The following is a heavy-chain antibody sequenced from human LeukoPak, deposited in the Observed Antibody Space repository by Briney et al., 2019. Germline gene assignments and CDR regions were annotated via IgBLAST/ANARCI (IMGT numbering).Heavy chain of an antibody. D-gene: IGHD3-9*01. CDR2: MNPNSGNT. V-gene: IGHV1-8*01. CDR3: ARAYRGVLTGYTFPDF. CDR1: GYTFTSYD. Sequence: GASVKVSCKASGYTFTSYDINWVRQATGQGPEWMGWMNPNSGNTGYAQKFQGRVTMTRNTSISTAYMELSSLRSEDTAVYFCARAYRGVLTGYTFPDFWGQGTVVTVSS. J-gene: IGHJ4*02.